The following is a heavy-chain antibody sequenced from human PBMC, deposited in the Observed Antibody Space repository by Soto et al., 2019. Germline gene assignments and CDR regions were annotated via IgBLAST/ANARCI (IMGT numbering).Heavy chain of an antibody. J-gene: IGHJ4*02. Sequence: EVQLVESGGGLVKPGGSLRLSCAASGFTFNSAWMNWVRQAPGKGLEWVGRIKSKTDGGTTDYAAPVQGRFTISRDDSKDTLYLQTTSLKTEDTAVYYCTTDLPTLIPQVDYWGQGTLVTVSS. CDR1: GFTFNSAW. D-gene: IGHD4-4*01. CDR2: IKSKTDGGTT. CDR3: TTDLPTLIPQVDY. V-gene: IGHV3-15*07.